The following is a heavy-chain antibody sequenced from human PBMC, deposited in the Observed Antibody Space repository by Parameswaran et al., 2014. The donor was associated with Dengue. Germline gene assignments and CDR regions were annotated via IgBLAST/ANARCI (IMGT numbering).Heavy chain of an antibody. D-gene: IGHD1-26*01. CDR3: ARHIGSYWVD. CDR2: IKQDGSDK. Sequence: RWIRQPPGKGLEWVANIKQDGSDKYYVDSVNGRFTISRDNAKKSLYLHMNSLGADDTAVYYCARHIGSYWVDWGQGTLVTVSS. V-gene: IGHV3-7*01. J-gene: IGHJ4*02.